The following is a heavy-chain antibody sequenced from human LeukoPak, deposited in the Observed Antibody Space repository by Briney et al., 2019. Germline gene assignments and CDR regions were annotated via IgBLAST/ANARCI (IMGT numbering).Heavy chain of an antibody. CDR3: ARWEYSSSWYGGGLDY. CDR1: DGSISSYY. Sequence: SETLSLTCTVSDGSISSYYWSWIRQPAGKGLEWIGRIYTSGSTNYNPSLKSRVTMSVDTSKNQFSLKLSSVTAADTAVYYCARWEYSSSWYGGGLDYWGQGTLVTVSS. D-gene: IGHD6-13*01. J-gene: IGHJ4*02. V-gene: IGHV4-4*07. CDR2: IYTSGST.